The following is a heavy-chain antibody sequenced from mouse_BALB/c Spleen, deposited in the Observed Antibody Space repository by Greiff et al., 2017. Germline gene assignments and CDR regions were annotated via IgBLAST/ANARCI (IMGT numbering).Heavy chain of an antibody. CDR3: ARNYGSSYGAMDY. D-gene: IGHD1-1*01. CDR2: ISSVSSTI. V-gene: IGHV5-17*02. CDR1: GFTFSSFG. J-gene: IGHJ4*01. Sequence: EVKVVESGGGLVQPGGSRKLSCAASGFTFSSFGMHWVRQAPVKGLEWVAYISSVSSTIYYTDTVKGRFTISIDNPKNTLFLQMTSLRSEDTAMYYCARNYGSSYGAMDYWGQGTSVTVSS.